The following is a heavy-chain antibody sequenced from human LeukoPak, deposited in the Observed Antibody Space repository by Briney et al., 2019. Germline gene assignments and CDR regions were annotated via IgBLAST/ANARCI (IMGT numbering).Heavy chain of an antibody. CDR1: GYSISNGYY. CDR3: ARYGSAHWFDP. J-gene: IGHJ5*02. CDR2: IRYSGST. Sequence: SETLSLTCAVSGYSISNGYYWAWIRQPPGKGLEWIGFIRYSGSTNYNPSLKSRVTISVDTSKNQFSLRLTSVTAADTAVYYCARYGSAHWFDPWGQGTLVTVSS. D-gene: IGHD4-17*01. V-gene: IGHV4-38-2*01.